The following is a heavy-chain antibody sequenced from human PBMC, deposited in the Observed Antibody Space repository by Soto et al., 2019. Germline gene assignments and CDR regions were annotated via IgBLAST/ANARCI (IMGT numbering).Heavy chain of an antibody. CDR2: INPNSGST. Sequence: ASVKVSCKASGYTFTGYYMHWVRQAPGQGVEWMGWINPNSGSTNYAQKFQGRVTMTRDTSISTAYMELSRLRSDDTAVYYCARDPVPKYYYDSSGYWFDSWAREPWSPSPQ. J-gene: IGHJ5*01. V-gene: IGHV1-2*02. CDR1: GYTFTGYY. CDR3: ARDPVPKYYYDSSGYWFDS. D-gene: IGHD3-22*01.